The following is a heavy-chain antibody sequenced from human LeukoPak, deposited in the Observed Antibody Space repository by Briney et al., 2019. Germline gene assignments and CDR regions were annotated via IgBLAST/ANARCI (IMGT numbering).Heavy chain of an antibody. CDR3: AGTQDWGLGIYFDS. J-gene: IGHJ4*02. Sequence: RASVKVSCKAFNYSFTNYGISWVRQAPGQGLEWMGWISTSDGNTKCAHKVQDRVTMTTDTSTSTAYMELWSLRSDDTAVFYCAGTQDWGLGIYFDSWGQGTLVTVSS. CDR1: NYSFTNYG. CDR2: ISTSDGNT. D-gene: IGHD7-27*01. V-gene: IGHV1-18*01.